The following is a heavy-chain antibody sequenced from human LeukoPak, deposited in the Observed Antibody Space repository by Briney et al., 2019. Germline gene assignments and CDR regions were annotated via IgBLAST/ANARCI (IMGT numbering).Heavy chain of an antibody. CDR3: ARLYSGYGNYYYYMDV. V-gene: IGHV1-2*02. Sequence: ASVNVSCKASGYTFTGYYMHWVRQAPGQGLEWMGWINPNSGGTNYAQKFQGRVTMTGDTSISTAYMELSSLRSDDTAVYYCARLYSGYGNYYYYMDVWGKGTTVTVSS. D-gene: IGHD5-12*01. CDR2: INPNSGGT. CDR1: GYTFTGYY. J-gene: IGHJ6*03.